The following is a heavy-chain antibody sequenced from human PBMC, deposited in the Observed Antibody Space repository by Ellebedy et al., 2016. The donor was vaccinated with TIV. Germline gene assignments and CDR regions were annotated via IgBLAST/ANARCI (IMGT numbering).Heavy chain of an antibody. Sequence: GESLKISCAASGFSFRSYWMTWVRQAPGKGLEWVANIYHGGSQQFYVDSVKGRFTISRDNAKNSLYLQMNSLRAEDTAVYYCARRASYGDYAVQVNPWFDPWGQGTLVTVSS. D-gene: IGHD4-17*01. CDR2: IYHGGSQQ. CDR3: ARRASYGDYAVQVNPWFDP. V-gene: IGHV3-7*01. J-gene: IGHJ5*02. CDR1: GFSFRSYW.